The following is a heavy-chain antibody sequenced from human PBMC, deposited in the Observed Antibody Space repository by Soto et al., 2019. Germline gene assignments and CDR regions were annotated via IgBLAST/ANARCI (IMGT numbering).Heavy chain of an antibody. V-gene: IGHV3-11*01. D-gene: IGHD2-2*01. J-gene: IGHJ4*02. CDR2: ISSSGSTI. CDR3: ARTIPLVVPETPFDY. Sequence: PGGSLRLSCAASGFTFSDYYMSWIRQAPGKGLEWVSYISSSGSTIYYADSVKGRFTISRDNAKNSLYLQMNSLRAEDTAVYYCARTIPLVVPETPFDYWGQGTLVTVSS. CDR1: GFTFSDYY.